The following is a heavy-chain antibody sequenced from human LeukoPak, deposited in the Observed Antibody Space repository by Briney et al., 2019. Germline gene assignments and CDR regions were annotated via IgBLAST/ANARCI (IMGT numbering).Heavy chain of an antibody. J-gene: IGHJ5*02. Sequence: PSQTLSLTCTVSGGSISSGVYYWSWIRQHPGQGLEWIGYIYYSGSTYYNPSLKSRVTISVDTSKNQFSLKLSSVTAADTAVYYCARGIVVVTALNWFDPWGQGTLVTVSS. D-gene: IGHD2-21*02. CDR3: ARGIVVVTALNWFDP. CDR1: GGSISSGVYY. CDR2: IYYSGST. V-gene: IGHV4-31*03.